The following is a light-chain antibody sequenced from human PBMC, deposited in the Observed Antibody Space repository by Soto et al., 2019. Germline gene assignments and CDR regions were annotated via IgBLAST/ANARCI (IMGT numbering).Light chain of an antibody. J-gene: IGKJ1*01. Sequence: DIVMTQSPDSLAVSLGERATINCKSSQSVLYSSNNKNYLAWYQQKPGQPPKLLIYWASTRESGVPDRFSGSGSGTDFTLTISSLQAEDVAVYYCQQYYSTPLTFGQGPRWKSN. V-gene: IGKV4-1*01. CDR1: QSVLYSSNNKNY. CDR3: QQYYSTPLT. CDR2: WAS.